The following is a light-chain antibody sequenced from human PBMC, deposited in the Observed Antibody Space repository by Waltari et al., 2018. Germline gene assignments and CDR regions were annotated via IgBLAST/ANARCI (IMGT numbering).Light chain of an antibody. J-gene: IGKJ1*01. CDR3: QHYVRTWA. V-gene: IGKV3-20*01. CDR1: QSVGSNY. Sequence: EIVLTQSPGTLSLSPGESATLSCRASQSVGSNYLAWYQQTPGQAPRLLIYGASSRATGTPDRCSSSGSATDFPPSISMLEPEDFAVYYCQHYVRTWAFGQGTKVEIK. CDR2: GAS.